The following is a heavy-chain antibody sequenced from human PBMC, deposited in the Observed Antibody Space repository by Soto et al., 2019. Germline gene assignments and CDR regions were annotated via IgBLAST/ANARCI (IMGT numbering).Heavy chain of an antibody. CDR2: IIPIFGTA. CDR1: GGTFSSYA. CDR3: ARGGFSSSSPSFDY. D-gene: IGHD6-6*01. J-gene: IGHJ4*02. V-gene: IGHV1-69*01. Sequence: SVKVSFNASGGTFSSYAISLVRHSPGQGLEWMGGIIPIFGTANYAQKFQGRVTITADESTSTAYMELSSLRYEDTAVYYCARGGFSSSSPSFDYWGQGTLVTVSS.